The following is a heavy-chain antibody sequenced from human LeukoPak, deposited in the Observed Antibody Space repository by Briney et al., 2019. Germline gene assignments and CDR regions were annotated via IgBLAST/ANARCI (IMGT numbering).Heavy chain of an antibody. V-gene: IGHV4-4*07. J-gene: IGHJ4*02. CDR3: ARDVDYVQED. D-gene: IGHD4-17*01. Sequence: SETLSLTCTVSGGPISNYYWSWLRQPAGNGLEWIGRIYTSGSTNYNPSLKSRVTMSVDTSKNQFSLRLNSVTAADTAVYYCARDVDYVQEDWGQGTLVTVSS. CDR2: IYTSGST. CDR1: GGPISNYY.